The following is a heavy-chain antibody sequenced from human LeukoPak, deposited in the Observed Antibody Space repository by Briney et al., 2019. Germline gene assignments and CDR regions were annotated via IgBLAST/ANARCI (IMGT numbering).Heavy chain of an antibody. J-gene: IGHJ6*04. D-gene: IGHD1-26*01. V-gene: IGHV1-69*06. CDR2: IIPIFGTA. CDR3: ARGGALTPDYYYGMDV. CDR1: GGTFSSYA. Sequence: SVKVSCKASGGTFSSYAISWVRQAPGQGLEWMGGIIPIFGTANYAQKFQGRVTITADKSTSTAYMELSSLRSEDTVVYYCARGGALTPDYYYGMDVWGKGTTVTVSS.